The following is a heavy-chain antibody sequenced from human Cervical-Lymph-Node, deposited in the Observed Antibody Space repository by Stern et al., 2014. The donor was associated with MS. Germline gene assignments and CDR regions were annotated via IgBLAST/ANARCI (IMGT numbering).Heavy chain of an antibody. CDR2: IYYDGSNR. CDR3: ARKSGNTTEYFQH. V-gene: IGHV3-33*01. Sequence: DQLVESGGGVVQPGRSLRLSCAAAGFTFSSSGMHWVRQAPGKGLERLTIIYYDGSNRYYADSVKGRFTISRDNSKNTLYLQMNSLRAEDTAVYYCARKSGNTTEYFQHWGQGTLVTVSS. CDR1: GFTFSSSG. J-gene: IGHJ1*01. D-gene: IGHD4-23*01.